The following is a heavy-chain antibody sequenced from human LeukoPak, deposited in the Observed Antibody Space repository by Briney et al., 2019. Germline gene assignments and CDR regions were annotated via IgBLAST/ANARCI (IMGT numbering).Heavy chain of an antibody. CDR3: ASSLLPSSGDSSGNRDY. CDR2: ISYDGSNK. CDR1: GFTFSSYG. D-gene: IGHD3-22*01. V-gene: IGHV3-30*03. Sequence: PGGSLRLSCAASGFTFSSYGMHWVRQAPGKGLEWVAVISYDGSNKYYADSVKGRFTISRDNSKNTLYLQMNSLRAEDTAMYYCASSLLPSSGDSSGNRDYWGQGTLVTVSS. J-gene: IGHJ4*02.